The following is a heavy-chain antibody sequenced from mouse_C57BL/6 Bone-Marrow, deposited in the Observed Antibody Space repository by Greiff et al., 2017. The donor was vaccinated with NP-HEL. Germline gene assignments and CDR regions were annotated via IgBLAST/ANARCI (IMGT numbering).Heavy chain of an antibody. Sequence: VQLQQSGAELARPGASVKLSCKASGYTFTSYGISWVKQRTGQGLEWIGEIYPRSGNTYYNEKLKGKATLTADKSSSTAYMELRSLTSEDSAVYFCAREGNYYGFSWFAYWGQGTLVTVSA. CDR3: AREGNYYGFSWFAY. J-gene: IGHJ3*01. D-gene: IGHD2-2*01. CDR1: GYTFTSYG. CDR2: IYPRSGNT. V-gene: IGHV1-81*01.